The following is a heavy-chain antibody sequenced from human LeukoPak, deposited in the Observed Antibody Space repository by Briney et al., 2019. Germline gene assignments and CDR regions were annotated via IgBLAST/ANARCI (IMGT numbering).Heavy chain of an antibody. CDR2: MYYTGIT. Sequence: SEPLSLTCAVSGGSVRSYYWNWVRQPPGKGLEWIGYMYYTGITNYTPSLKSRVSLSGDTSNNQFSLNLNSVPAPDTPVSSRGGGGTYSQFDYSGQRGLATVSS. D-gene: IGHD1-26*01. CDR3: GGGGTYSQFDY. V-gene: IGHV4-59*02. CDR1: GGSVRSYY. J-gene: IGHJ4*02.